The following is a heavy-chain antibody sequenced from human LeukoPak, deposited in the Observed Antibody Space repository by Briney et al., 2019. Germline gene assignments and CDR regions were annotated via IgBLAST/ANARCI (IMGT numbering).Heavy chain of an antibody. CDR1: GYTFTGYY. Sequence: ASVKVSCKASGYTFTGYYMHWVRQAPGQGLELMGCINPNSGGTNYAQKFQGRVTMTRDTSISTAYMELSRLRSDDTAVYYCAGPLDYYDSSGPFDYWGQGTLVTVSS. CDR2: INPNSGGT. J-gene: IGHJ4*02. CDR3: AGPLDYYDSSGPFDY. V-gene: IGHV1-2*02. D-gene: IGHD3-22*01.